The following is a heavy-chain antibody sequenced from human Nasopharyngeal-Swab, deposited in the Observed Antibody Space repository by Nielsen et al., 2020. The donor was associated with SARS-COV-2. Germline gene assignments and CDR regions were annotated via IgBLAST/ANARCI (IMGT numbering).Heavy chain of an antibody. D-gene: IGHD3-3*01. CDR2: IYYSGST. Sequence: LSLTCTVSGGSISSGGYYWSWIRQHPGKGLEWIGYIYYSGSTYYNPSLKSRVTISVDTSKNQFSLKLSAVTAADTAVYYCARAPRITIFGVVQAFDIWGQGTMVTVSS. CDR3: ARAPRITIFGVVQAFDI. J-gene: IGHJ3*02. CDR1: GGSISSGGYY. V-gene: IGHV4-31*03.